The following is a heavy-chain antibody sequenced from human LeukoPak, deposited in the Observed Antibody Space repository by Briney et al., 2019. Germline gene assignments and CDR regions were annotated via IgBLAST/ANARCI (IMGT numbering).Heavy chain of an antibody. D-gene: IGHD3-22*01. CDR3: ARDNDYYDSSGYPGSFGT. Sequence: PSETLSLTCAVSGDSISSDGYAWNWIRQPPGKGLEWIGYIYYSGSTYFNPSLKSRVTMSVDTSKNQFSLRLSSVTAADTAVYYCARDNDYYDSSGYPGSFGTWGQGILVTVSS. J-gene: IGHJ5*02. V-gene: IGHV4-30-4*07. CDR1: GDSISSDGYA. CDR2: IYYSGST.